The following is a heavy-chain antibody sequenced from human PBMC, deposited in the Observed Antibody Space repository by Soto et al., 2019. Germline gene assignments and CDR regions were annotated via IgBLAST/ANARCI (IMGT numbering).Heavy chain of an antibody. J-gene: IGHJ4*02. V-gene: IGHV3-21*01. CDR1: GFTFSSYS. D-gene: IGHD6-13*01. CDR3: ARVQGSSWATGDYIDY. Sequence: EVQLVESGGGLVKPGGSLRLSSAASGFTFSSYSMNWVRQAPGKGLEWVSSISSSSSYIYYADSVKGRFTISRDNAKNSLYLQMNSLRAEDTAVYYCARVQGSSWATGDYIDYWGQGTLVTVSS. CDR2: ISSSSSYI.